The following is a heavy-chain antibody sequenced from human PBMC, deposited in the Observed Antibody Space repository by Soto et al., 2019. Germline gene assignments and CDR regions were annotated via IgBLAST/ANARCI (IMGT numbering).Heavy chain of an antibody. J-gene: IGHJ6*02. D-gene: IGHD6-19*01. CDR3: AKAITVSGTGYYYYGMDV. CDR2: ISVSGSST. V-gene: IGHV3-23*01. CDR1: GFTFISCA. Sequence: PGGSLRLSCAASGFTFISCAMSWGRQAPGKGLEWVSSISVSGSSTYYADSVKGRFTISRDNSKNTLHLQMNSLRAEDAAVYHCAKAITVSGTGYYYYGMDVWGQGTTVTVSS.